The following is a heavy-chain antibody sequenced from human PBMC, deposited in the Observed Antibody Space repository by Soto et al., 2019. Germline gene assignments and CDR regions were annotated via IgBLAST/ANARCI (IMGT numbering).Heavy chain of an antibody. D-gene: IGHD2-15*01. CDR3: VRGSDVARQELDY. CDR2: ISADGSDK. V-gene: IGHV3-30*03. Sequence: QVQLVESGGGVVQRGRALRLSCAASGFSFSNFGMHWVRQAPGKGLEWVAAISADGSDKYFSGSVKGRFTISRDNSKNTLFLQMNRLRVEDTAVYYCVRGSDVARQELDYWGQGTLVTVSS. J-gene: IGHJ4*02. CDR1: GFSFSNFG.